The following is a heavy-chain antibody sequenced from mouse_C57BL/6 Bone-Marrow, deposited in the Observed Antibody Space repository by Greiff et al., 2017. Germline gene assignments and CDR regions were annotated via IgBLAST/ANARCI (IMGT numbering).Heavy chain of an antibody. V-gene: IGHV1-64*01. Sequence: QVQLQQPGAELVKPGASVKLSCKASGYTFTSYWMHWVKQRPGQGLEWIGMIHPNSGSTNYNEKFKSKATLTVDKSSSTAYMQLSSLTSEDSAVYYCARREWLLDYAMDYWGQGTSVTVSS. CDR3: ARREWLLDYAMDY. CDR2: IHPNSGST. D-gene: IGHD2-3*01. CDR1: GYTFTSYW. J-gene: IGHJ4*01.